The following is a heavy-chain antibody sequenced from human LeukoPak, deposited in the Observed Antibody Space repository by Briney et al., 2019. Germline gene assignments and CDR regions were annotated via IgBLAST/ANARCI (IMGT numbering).Heavy chain of an antibody. Sequence: SETLSLTCTVSGGSISGHYWSWLRQPAGKGLEWIGRIYTSGSTNYNPSLKSRVTMSVDTSKNQFSLKLSSVTAADTAIYYCAGNFYGSGSYYRFDYWGQGTLVTVSS. V-gene: IGHV4-4*07. CDR1: GGSISGHY. D-gene: IGHD3-10*01. CDR2: IYTSGST. CDR3: AGNFYGSGSYYRFDY. J-gene: IGHJ4*02.